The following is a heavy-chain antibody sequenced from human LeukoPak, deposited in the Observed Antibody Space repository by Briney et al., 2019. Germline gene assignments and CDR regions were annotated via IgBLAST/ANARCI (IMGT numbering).Heavy chain of an antibody. CDR1: GFTFSNFW. Sequence: GGSLTLSCAVSGFTFSNFWMSWVRQAPGRGLEWVANIHPEGNEKYHVESVKGRFTISRDNAKNSLFLQMNGLRVEDTAVYYCARGDDFSGDHWGQGTLVTVSS. D-gene: IGHD1-1*01. J-gene: IGHJ4*02. V-gene: IGHV3-7*04. CDR3: ARGDDFSGDH. CDR2: IHPEGNEK.